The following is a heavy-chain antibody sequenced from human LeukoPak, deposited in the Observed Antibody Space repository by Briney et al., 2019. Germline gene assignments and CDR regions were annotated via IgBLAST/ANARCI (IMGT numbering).Heavy chain of an antibody. CDR3: AKVGIGYYYPFDY. J-gene: IGHJ4*02. D-gene: IGHD3-22*01. V-gene: IGHV3-30*18. CDR1: GFSFSSNV. Sequence: EGSLRLSCAASGFSFSSNVMHWVRQAPGKGLEWVAQISHDGNDKYYADSVKSRFTISRDNSKNTLFLQLDSLRAEDTAVYFCAKVGIGYYYPFDYWGQGTLVTVSS. CDR2: ISHDGNDK.